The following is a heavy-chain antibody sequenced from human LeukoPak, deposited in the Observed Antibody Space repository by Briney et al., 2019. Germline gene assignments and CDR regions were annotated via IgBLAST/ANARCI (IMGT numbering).Heavy chain of an antibody. CDR2: IYGNGTT. Sequence: SETLSLTCAVSGASIREYYWTWIRQSPGKGPEWIGYIYGNGTTFYNPSLKSRVTMSVDTSRNRFSLNLRSVTAADSAVYYSARTLCSRASCYDGRGNAFGIWGQGTRVTVSA. D-gene: IGHD2-2*01. V-gene: IGHV4-4*09. CDR3: ARTLCSRASCYDGRGNAFGI. J-gene: IGHJ3*02. CDR1: GASIREYY.